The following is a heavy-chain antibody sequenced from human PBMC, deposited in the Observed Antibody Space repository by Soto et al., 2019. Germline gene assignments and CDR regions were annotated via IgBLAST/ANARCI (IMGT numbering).Heavy chain of an antibody. D-gene: IGHD2-2*02. V-gene: IGHV1-46*01. CDR3: AGVGLCSSTSCYIAGGMDV. J-gene: IGHJ6*02. CDR2: INPSGGST. CDR1: GYTFTSYY. Sequence: ASVKVSCKASGYTFTSYYMHWVRQAPGQGLEWMGIINPSGGSTSYAQKFQGRVTMTRDTSTSTVYMELSSLRSEDTAVYYCAGVGLCSSTSCYIAGGMDVWGQGTTVT.